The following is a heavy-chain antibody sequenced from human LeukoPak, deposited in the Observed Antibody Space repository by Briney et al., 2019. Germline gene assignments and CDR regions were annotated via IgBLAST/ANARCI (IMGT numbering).Heavy chain of an antibody. CDR2: MGIGTSTI. CDR1: GFTLTTYS. V-gene: IGHV3-48*01. D-gene: IGHD7-27*01. Sequence: PGGSLRLSCAASGFTLTTYSMNWVRQAPGKGLEWVSHMGIGTSTIGYADSVKGRFTISRDNAKNSVHLQMSNLRVDDSAVHYCVRDKDWGFDSWGQGTLVTVSS. CDR3: VRDKDWGFDS. J-gene: IGHJ4*02.